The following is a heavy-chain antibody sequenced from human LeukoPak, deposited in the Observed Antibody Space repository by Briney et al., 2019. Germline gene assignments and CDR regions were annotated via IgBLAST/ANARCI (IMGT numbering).Heavy chain of an antibody. J-gene: IGHJ4*02. D-gene: IGHD2-2*02. CDR1: GFTFSGSA. CDR2: IRSKANSYAT. CDR3: TRSPILYGLCFDY. Sequence: PGGSLRLSCAASGFTFSGSAMHWVRQASGKGLEWVGRIRSKANSYATAYAASVKGRFTISRDDSKNTAYLQMNSLKTEDTAVYYCTRSPILYGLCFDYWGQGTLVTVSS. V-gene: IGHV3-73*01.